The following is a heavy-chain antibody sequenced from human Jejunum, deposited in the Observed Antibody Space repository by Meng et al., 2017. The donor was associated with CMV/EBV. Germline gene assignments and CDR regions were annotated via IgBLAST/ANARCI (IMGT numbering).Heavy chain of an antibody. D-gene: IGHD3-10*01. J-gene: IGHJ4*02. CDR2: ISAYNGNT. Sequence: QWVPDGGEERYAGAALKISSNASGYTFTNNVIYGVRQAPGQGLEWMGWISAYNGNTNYAQTLQGRVTMTTDTSTSTAYMELRSLRSDDTAVYYCGRGSYFDYWGQGTLVTVSS. CDR3: GRGSYFDY. V-gene: IGHV1-18*01. CDR1: GYTFTNNV.